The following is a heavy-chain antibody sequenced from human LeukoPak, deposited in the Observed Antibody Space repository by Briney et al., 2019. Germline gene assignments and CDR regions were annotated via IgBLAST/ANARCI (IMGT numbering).Heavy chain of an antibody. CDR3: ARGPARTAEYFQH. J-gene: IGHJ1*01. Sequence: ASVKVSCKASGYSFGIFGINWVRQATGQGLEWMGWMNPNSGNTGYAQKFQGRVIMTRNTSISTAYMALSSLRSEDTAVYYCARGPARTAEYFQHWGQGTLVTVSS. CDR1: GYSFGIFG. D-gene: IGHD3/OR15-3a*01. CDR2: MNPNSGNT. V-gene: IGHV1-8*02.